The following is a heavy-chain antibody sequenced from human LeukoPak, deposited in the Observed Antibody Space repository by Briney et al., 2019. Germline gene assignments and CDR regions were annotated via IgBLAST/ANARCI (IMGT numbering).Heavy chain of an antibody. CDR2: ISHDRKVT. D-gene: IGHD4-17*01. CDR3: AKEVISVYGDYVNHFDY. CDR1: GFTFSNFG. Sequence: QSGGSLRLSCAASGFTFSNFGMHWVRQAPGKGLEWMAVISHDRKVTYYADSVKGRFTISRDNSKNTLYLQMNSLRAEDTAVYYCAKEVISVYGDYVNHFDYWGQGTLVTVSS. J-gene: IGHJ4*02. V-gene: IGHV3-30*18.